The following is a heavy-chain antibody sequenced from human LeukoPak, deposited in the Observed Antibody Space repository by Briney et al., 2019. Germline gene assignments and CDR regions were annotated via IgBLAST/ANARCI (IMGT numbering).Heavy chain of an antibody. D-gene: IGHD1-26*01. CDR2: INPDSGGT. V-gene: IGHV1-2*02. CDR3: ARDRNMGDKAPKGRSMDV. J-gene: IGHJ6*02. Sequence: ASVTVSCTASGFTFTGYYIHWARQAPGQGLEWMGWINPDSGGTNYAQKFQGRVAMTRDTSITTAYMELSSLRSDDSATYYCARDRNMGDKAPKGRSMDVWGQGTTVTVSS. CDR1: GFTFTGYY.